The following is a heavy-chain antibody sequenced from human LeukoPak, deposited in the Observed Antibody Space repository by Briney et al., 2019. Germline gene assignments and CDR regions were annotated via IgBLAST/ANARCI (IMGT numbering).Heavy chain of an antibody. V-gene: IGHV4-31*03. CDR2: IYYSGST. J-gene: IGHJ5*02. CDR3: ANYGSGSYRFDP. Sequence: PSQTLSLTCTVSGGSISSGGYYWGWLRQHPGKGLEWIGYIYYSGSTYYNPSLKSRVTISVDTSKNQFFLKLSSVTAADTAVYYCANYGSGSYRFDPWGQGTLVTVSS. D-gene: IGHD3-10*01. CDR1: GGSISSGGYY.